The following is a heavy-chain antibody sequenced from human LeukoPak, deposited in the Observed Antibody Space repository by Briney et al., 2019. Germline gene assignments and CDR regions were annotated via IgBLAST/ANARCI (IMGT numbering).Heavy chain of an antibody. D-gene: IGHD4-17*01. J-gene: IGHJ3*02. CDR3: ARNDYGGHDAFDI. Sequence: ASVKASCKASGYTVTIYDINWVRQAAGHVREWVGWMNPSSGNTGYTPKFQGRDTMSRSTSINTAYMELSSLRSEDTAIYYCARNDYGGHDAFDIWGQGTMVIVSS. CDR2: MNPSSGNT. V-gene: IGHV1-8*01. CDR1: GYTVTIYD.